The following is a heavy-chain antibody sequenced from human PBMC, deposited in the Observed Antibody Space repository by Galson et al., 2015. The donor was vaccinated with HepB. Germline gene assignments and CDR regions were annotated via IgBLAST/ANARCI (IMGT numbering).Heavy chain of an antibody. D-gene: IGHD3-16*02. CDR1: GFTFSSYA. CDR3: ARDRSPDGFDY. J-gene: IGHJ4*02. Sequence: SLRLSCAASGFTFSSYAMHWVRQAPGKGLEWVAVISYDGSNKYYADSVKGRFTISRDNSKNTLYLQMNSLRAEDTAVYYCARDRSPDGFDYWGQGTLVTVSS. CDR2: ISYDGSNK. V-gene: IGHV3-30*04.